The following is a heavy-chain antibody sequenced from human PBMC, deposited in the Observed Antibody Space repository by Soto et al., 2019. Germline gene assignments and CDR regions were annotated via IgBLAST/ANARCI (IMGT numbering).Heavy chain of an antibody. CDR3: AKDPLDPYGSGSFDY. D-gene: IGHD3-10*01. V-gene: IGHV3-30*18. J-gene: IGHJ4*02. CDR1: GFTFSSYG. CDR2: ISYDGSNK. Sequence: GGPLRLSCAASGFTFSSYGMHWVRQAPGKGLEWVAVISYDGSNKYYADSVKGRFTISRDNSKNTLYLQMNSLRAEDTAVYYCAKDPLDPYGSGSFDYWGQGTLVTVSS.